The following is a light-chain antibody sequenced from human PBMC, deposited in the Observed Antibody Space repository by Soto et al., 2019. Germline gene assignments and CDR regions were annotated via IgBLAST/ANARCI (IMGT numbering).Light chain of an antibody. CDR2: GAS. CDR1: QSVSSSY. J-gene: IGKJ4*01. Sequence: ENVLTQSPGTLSFSPREKTTLSCRASQSVSSSYLAWYQQKPGQAPRLLIYGASSRATGIPDRFSGSGSGTDFTLTISRLEPEDFAVYYCQQYGSSPPVTFGGGTKVDIK. CDR3: QQYGSSPPVT. V-gene: IGKV3-20*01.